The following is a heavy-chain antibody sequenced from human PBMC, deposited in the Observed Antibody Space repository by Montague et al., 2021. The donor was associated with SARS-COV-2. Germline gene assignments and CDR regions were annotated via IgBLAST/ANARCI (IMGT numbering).Heavy chain of an antibody. V-gene: IGHV3-23*01. J-gene: IGHJ4*02. CDR2: ISDSGGST. Sequence: SLRLSCAASGFTFSSYAMSWVRQAPGKGLEWVSGISDSGGSTHYADSVKGRFTISRDNSKNTLYLQMNSLRAEDTAVYYCAKGGKRITMIVVVITLADFDYWGQGTLVTVSS. CDR1: GFTFSSYA. CDR3: AKGGKRITMIVVVITLADFDY. D-gene: IGHD3-22*01.